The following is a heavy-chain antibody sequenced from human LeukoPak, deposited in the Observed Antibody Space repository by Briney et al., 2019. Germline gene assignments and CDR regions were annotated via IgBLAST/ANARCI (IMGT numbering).Heavy chain of an antibody. D-gene: IGHD6-13*01. CDR1: GYTFTGYD. CDR3: ARKAFGSSSWFVDY. CDR2: IIPNSGVT. J-gene: IGHJ4*02. Sequence: ASVKVSCKASGYTFTGYDMQWVRQAPGQGLEWMGWIIPNSGVTNYAQKFQGRVTMTRDTSISTAYMELSGLTSDDTAVYYCARKAFGSSSWFVDYWGQGTLVTVSS. V-gene: IGHV1-2*02.